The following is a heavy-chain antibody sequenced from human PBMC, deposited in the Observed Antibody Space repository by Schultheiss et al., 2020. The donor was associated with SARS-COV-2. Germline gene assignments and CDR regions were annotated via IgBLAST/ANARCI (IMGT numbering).Heavy chain of an antibody. J-gene: IGHJ4*02. CDR3: ARGYYTLLNDY. V-gene: IGHV4-59*12. CDR1: GGSISSYY. Sequence: SQTLSLTCTVSGGSISSYYWSWIRQPPGKGLEWIGYIYYSGSTNYNPSLKSRVTISVDTSKNQFSLKLNSVTAADTAVYYCARGYYTLLNDYWGQGILVTVSS. D-gene: IGHD3-3*01. CDR2: IYYSGST.